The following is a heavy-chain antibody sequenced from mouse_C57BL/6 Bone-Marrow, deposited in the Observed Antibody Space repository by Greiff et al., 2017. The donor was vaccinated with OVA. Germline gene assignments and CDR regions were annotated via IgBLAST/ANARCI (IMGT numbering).Heavy chain of an antibody. V-gene: IGHV1-53*01. J-gene: IGHJ1*03. CDR2: INPSNGGT. Sequence: QVQLQQPGTELVKPGASVKLSCKASGYTFTSYWMHWVKQRPGQGLEWIGNINPSNGGTNYNEKFKSKATLTVDKSSSTAYMQLSSLTSEDSVVYYCARWRIYYGNYDWYFDVWGTGTTVTVSS. D-gene: IGHD2-1*01. CDR3: ARWRIYYGNYDWYFDV. CDR1: GYTFTSYW.